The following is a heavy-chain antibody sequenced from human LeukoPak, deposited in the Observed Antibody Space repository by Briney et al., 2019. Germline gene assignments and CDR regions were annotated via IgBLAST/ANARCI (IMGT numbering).Heavy chain of an antibody. CDR3: ASQLFPLAVSGFDY. CDR1: GGSISSSTYY. V-gene: IGHV4-39*01. J-gene: IGHJ4*02. Sequence: SGTLSLTCTVSGGSISSSTYYWGWIRQPPGKGLEWIGTIYYSGSTYYHPSLKSRATKSVNTSNNQFSLKLSSVTAADTAVYVCASQLFPLAVSGFDYWGQGTLVTVSS. D-gene: IGHD6-19*01. CDR2: IYYSGST.